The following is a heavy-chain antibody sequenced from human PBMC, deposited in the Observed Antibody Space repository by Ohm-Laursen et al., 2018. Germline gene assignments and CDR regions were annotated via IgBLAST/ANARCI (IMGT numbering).Heavy chain of an antibody. Sequence: GSSVKVSCNASGYTFTSYGISWVRQAPGQGLEWMGRIIPILGIANYAQKFQGRVTITADKSTSTAYMELSSLRSEDTAVYYCASYDSSGYYFDYWGQGTLVTVSS. V-gene: IGHV1-69*04. CDR2: IIPILGIA. J-gene: IGHJ4*02. CDR1: GYTFTSYG. D-gene: IGHD3-22*01. CDR3: ASYDSSGYYFDY.